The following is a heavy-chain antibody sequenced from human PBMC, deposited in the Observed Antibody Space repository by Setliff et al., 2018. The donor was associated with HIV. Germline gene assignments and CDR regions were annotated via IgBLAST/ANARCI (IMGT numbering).Heavy chain of an antibody. CDR3: ARDSFMVGPSTADAFDI. D-gene: IGHD2-15*01. CDR1: GFTFSSYS. Sequence: TGGSLRLSCAASGFTFSSYSMNWVRQAPGKGLEWVSSISSSSSYIYYADSVKGRFTISRDNAKNSLYLQMNSLRAEDTAVYYCARDSFMVGPSTADAFDIWGQGTMVTVSS. V-gene: IGHV3-21*01. CDR2: ISSSSSYI. J-gene: IGHJ3*02.